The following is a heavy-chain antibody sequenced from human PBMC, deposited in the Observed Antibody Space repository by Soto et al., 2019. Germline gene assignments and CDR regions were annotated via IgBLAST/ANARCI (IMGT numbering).Heavy chain of an antibody. V-gene: IGHV3-30*18. CDR1: GFTFSSYG. J-gene: IGHJ6*02. CDR2: ISYDGSNK. Sequence: QVQLVESGGGVVQPGRSLRLSCAASGFTFSSYGMHWVRQAPGKGLEWVAVISYDGSNKYYADSVKGRFTISRDNSKNTLYLQMNSLRAEDTAVYYCAKDLAMPIWFGELFPFYYYYGMDVWGQGTTVTVSS. D-gene: IGHD3-10*01. CDR3: AKDLAMPIWFGELFPFYYYYGMDV.